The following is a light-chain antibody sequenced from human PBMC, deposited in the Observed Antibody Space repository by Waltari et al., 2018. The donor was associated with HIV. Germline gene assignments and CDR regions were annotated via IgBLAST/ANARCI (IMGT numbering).Light chain of an antibody. CDR3: QSYDSSLSAS. CDR2: SKN. V-gene: IGLV1-47*02. Sequence: QSVLTQPPSASGTPGQRITSSCSGSSSNIGRNYVYWYQQLPGTAPQLLISSKNQRPAVVPDRFSGSKSGTSASLAISGLQAEDEADYYCQSYDSSLSASFGGGTKLTVL. CDR1: SSNIGRNY. J-gene: IGLJ2*01.